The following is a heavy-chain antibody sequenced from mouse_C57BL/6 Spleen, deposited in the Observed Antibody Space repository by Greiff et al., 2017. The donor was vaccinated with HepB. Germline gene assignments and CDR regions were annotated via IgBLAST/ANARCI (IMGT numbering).Heavy chain of an antibody. J-gene: IGHJ1*03. V-gene: IGHV1-52*01. Sequence: QVQLQQPGAELVRPGSSVKLSCKASGYTFTSYWMHWVKQRPIQGLEWIGNIDPSDSETHYNQKFKDKATLTVDKSSSTAYMQLSSLTSEDSAVYYCARFDPNWYFDVWGTGTTVTVSS. CDR1: GYTFTSYW. CDR2: IDPSDSET. CDR3: ARFDPNWYFDV.